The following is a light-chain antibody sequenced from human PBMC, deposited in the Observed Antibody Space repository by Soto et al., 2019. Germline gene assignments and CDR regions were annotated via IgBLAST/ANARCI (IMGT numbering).Light chain of an antibody. J-gene: IGKJ1*01. CDR2: GAS. CDR3: QQYGSSGT. Sequence: EIVLTQSPGTLSLARGEGASLSCRASQSVSNNYLAWYQQKPGQAPRLLIYGASNRATGIPDRFSGSGSGTDFTLTISRLEPEDFAVYYCQQYGSSGTLGQGTKVDIK. V-gene: IGKV3-20*01. CDR1: QSVSNNY.